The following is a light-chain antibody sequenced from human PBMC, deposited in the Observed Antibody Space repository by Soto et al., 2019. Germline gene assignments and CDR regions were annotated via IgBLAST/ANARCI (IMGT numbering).Light chain of an antibody. CDR3: EQYYIIPLT. CDR2: WAS. Sequence: DIVLTQPPDALAGSLGEIATINFKSSQSVVDNSNNKHSVSCSQQNPGQPPMPLSSWASTRESGVPDRFSGSVSGTDFTLTISSLQAEDVEIYHCEQYYIIPLTFGGGNKVDIK. CDR1: QSVVDNSNNKHS. J-gene: IGKJ4*01. V-gene: IGKV4-1*01.